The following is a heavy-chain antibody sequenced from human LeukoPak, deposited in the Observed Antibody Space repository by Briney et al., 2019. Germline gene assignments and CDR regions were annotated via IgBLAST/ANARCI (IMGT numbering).Heavy chain of an antibody. Sequence: GGSLRLSCAASGFTVSSNYVSWVRQAPGEGLEWVSVFYSGGSTYYADSVKGRLTLSSDDSKNTLYLAMNSLRAEDTAVYDCVRDHSGSSGGMDVWGQGTTVTVSS. CDR3: VRDHSGSSGGMDV. CDR2: FYSGGST. D-gene: IGHD6-6*01. J-gene: IGHJ6*02. V-gene: IGHV3-53*01. CDR1: GFTVSSNY.